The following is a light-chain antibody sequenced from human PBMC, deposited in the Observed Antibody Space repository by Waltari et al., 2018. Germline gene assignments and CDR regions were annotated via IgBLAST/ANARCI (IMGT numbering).Light chain of an antibody. CDR1: SSNIGTNP. J-gene: IGLJ3*02. V-gene: IGLV1-44*01. CDR3: ASWDDSLTGPHWV. CDR2: SQN. Sequence: SVLTQPPSASGTPGQRVTISCSGSSSNIGTNPVHWYQQLPGMAPKLLIYSQNRRPSGVPDRFSGSKSGTSASLAISGLQSEDEADYYCASWDDSLTGPHWVFGGGTKLTVL.